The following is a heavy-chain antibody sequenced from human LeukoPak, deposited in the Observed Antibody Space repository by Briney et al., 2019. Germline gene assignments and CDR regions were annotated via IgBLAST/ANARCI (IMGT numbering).Heavy chain of an antibody. J-gene: IGHJ4*02. D-gene: IGHD1-26*01. Sequence: GGSLRLSCAASGFTFSSYAMHWVRQAPGKGLEWVAVISYDGSNKYYADSVKGRFTISRDNSKNTLYLQMNSLRAEDTAVYYCARDYGIVGATEPRYDYWGQGTLVTVSS. CDR1: GFTFSSYA. CDR2: ISYDGSNK. CDR3: ARDYGIVGATEPRYDY. V-gene: IGHV3-30*04.